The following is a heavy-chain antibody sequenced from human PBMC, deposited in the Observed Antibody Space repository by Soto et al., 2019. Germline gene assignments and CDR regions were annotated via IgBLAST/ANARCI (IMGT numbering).Heavy chain of an antibody. CDR1: GDSVSSNSAA. CDR2: TYYRSKWYN. V-gene: IGHV6-1*01. D-gene: IGHD3-16*02. Sequence: SQTLSLTCAISGDSVSSNSAAWNWIRQSPSRGLEWLGRTYYRSKWYNDYAVSVKSRITINPDTSKNQFSLQLNSVTPEDTAVYYCARASTVITFGGVIPSFDYWGQGPLVTVSS. CDR3: ARASTVITFGGVIPSFDY. J-gene: IGHJ4*02.